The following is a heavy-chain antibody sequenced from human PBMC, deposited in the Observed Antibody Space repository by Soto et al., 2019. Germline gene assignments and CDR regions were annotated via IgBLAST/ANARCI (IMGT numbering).Heavy chain of an antibody. CDR3: AREMIPMIMGGMSAMDV. CDR1: GFTLRSYG. Sequence: GGALRPPREAPGFTLRSYGMQLVLPAPRKGLEWVAVISYDGNNKYYADSVKGRFTISRDNSKNTMYLQMNSLRPEDTAVYYCAREMIPMIMGGMSAMDVWGQGTTVTVSS. V-gene: IGHV3-30*03. CDR2: ISYDGNNK. J-gene: IGHJ6*02. D-gene: IGHD3-22*01.